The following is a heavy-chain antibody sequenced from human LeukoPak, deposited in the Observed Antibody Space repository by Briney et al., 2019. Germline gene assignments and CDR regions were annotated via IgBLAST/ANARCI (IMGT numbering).Heavy chain of an antibody. CDR3: AREVGSQYYGSGSYSAAHFDH. D-gene: IGHD3-10*01. CDR2: IYDTGTT. V-gene: IGHV4-59*01. Sequence: SETLSLTCTVSGGSISSYYWSWLRQSPGKGLEWIGYIYDTGTTNYNPSLSSRVTISVDTSRNQFSLKPNSLTAADTAVYYCAREVGSQYYGSGSYSAAHFDHWGQGTLVTVSS. J-gene: IGHJ4*02. CDR1: GGSISSYY.